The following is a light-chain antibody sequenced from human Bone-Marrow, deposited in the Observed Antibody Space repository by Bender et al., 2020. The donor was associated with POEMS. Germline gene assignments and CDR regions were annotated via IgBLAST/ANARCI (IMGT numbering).Light chain of an antibody. V-gene: IGLV2-14*03. CDR3: TSYTRSYTL. Sequence: QSALTQPASVSGSPGQSITISCTGTSSDVGDYNFVSWYQQHPGKAPKLMIYDVNNRPSGVSNRFSGSKSGNTASLTISGLQAEDEAHYYCTSYTRSYTLFGGGTKLTVL. CDR2: DVN. J-gene: IGLJ3*02. CDR1: SSDVGDYNF.